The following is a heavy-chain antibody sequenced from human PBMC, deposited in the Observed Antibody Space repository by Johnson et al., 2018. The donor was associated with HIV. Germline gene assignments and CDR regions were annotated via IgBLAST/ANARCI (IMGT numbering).Heavy chain of an antibody. Sequence: VQLVESGGGAVRPGGSLRLSCAASGFTFSSYAMSWVRQGPGKGLEWVSGISGSGGSRNYADSVKGRFTISRDNSKNTLYLQMNSLRAEDTAVYYCNTEVMEWELQDGWTRAFDIWGQGTLVTVSS. CDR1: GFTFSSYA. V-gene: IGHV3-23*04. CDR3: NTEVMEWELQDGWTRAFDI. J-gene: IGHJ3*02. D-gene: IGHD1-26*01. CDR2: ISGSGGSR.